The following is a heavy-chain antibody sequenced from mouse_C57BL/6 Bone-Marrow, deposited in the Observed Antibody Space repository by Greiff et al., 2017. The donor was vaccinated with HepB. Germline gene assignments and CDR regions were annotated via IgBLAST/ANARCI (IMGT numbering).Heavy chain of an antibody. V-gene: IGHV5-4*01. J-gene: IGHJ1*03. CDR1: GFTFSRYA. Sequence: EVHLVESGGGLVKPGGSLKLSCAASGFTFSRYAMSWVRQTPEKRLEWVATISDGGSYTYYPDNVKGRCTISRDNAKNNLYLQMSHLKSEDTAMYYCAREYFDVWGTGTTVTVSS. CDR2: ISDGGSYT. CDR3: AREYFDV.